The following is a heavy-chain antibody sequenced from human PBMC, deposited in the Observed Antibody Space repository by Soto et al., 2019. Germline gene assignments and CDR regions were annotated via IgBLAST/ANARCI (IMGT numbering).Heavy chain of an antibody. D-gene: IGHD3-10*01. Sequence: PGGSLRLSCAASGFTFTNYAMSWVRQAPGKGLEWVSTISGSGRGAATFYPYYADSVKGRFTISRDNSKNTLYLQMSSLRAEDSAVYYCARGSTDSYPGSRIFDFWGRGTLVTVSS. CDR2: ISGSGRGAATFYP. J-gene: IGHJ4*02. CDR3: ARGSTDSYPGSRIFDF. V-gene: IGHV3-23*01. CDR1: GFTFTNYA.